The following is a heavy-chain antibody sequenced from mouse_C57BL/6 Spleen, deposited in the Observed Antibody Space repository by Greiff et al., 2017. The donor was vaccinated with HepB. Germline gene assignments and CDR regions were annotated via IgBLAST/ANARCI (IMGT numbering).Heavy chain of an antibody. V-gene: IGHV1-53*01. D-gene: IGHD3-2*02. CDR2: INPSNGGT. Sequence: VKLQQPGTELVKPGASVKLSCKASGYTFTSYWMHWVKQRPGQGLEWIGNINPSNGGTNYNEKFKSKATLTVDKSSSTAYMQLSSLTSEDSAVYYCARMETAQATGFAYWGQGTLVTVSA. CDR3: ARMETAQATGFAY. J-gene: IGHJ3*01. CDR1: GYTFTSYW.